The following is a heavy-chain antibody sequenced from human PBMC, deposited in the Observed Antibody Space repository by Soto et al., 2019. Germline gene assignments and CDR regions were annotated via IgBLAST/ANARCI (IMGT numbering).Heavy chain of an antibody. J-gene: IGHJ3*02. D-gene: IGHD2-15*01. CDR2: IYYSGST. CDR1: GGSISSYY. CDR3: ARHYCSGGSCYFGAFDI. Sequence: SETLSLTCTVSGGSISSYYWSWIRQPPGKGLEWIGYIYYSGSTNYNPSLKSRVTISVDTSKNQYSLKLSSVTAADTAVYYCARHYCSGGSCYFGAFDIWGQGTMVTVSS. V-gene: IGHV4-59*08.